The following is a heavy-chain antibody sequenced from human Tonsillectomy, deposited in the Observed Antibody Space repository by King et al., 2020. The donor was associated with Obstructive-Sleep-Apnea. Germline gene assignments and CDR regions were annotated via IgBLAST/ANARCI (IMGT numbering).Heavy chain of an antibody. CDR2: IYYSGST. CDR3: ARAYGSGSYPLDY. J-gene: IGHJ4*02. V-gene: IGHV4-39*07. D-gene: IGHD3-10*01. CDR1: GGSISSSSYY. Sequence: LQLQESGPGLVKPSETLSLTCTVSGGSISSSSYYWGWIRQPPGKGLEWIGSIYYSGSTYYIPSLKSRVTISVDTSKNQFSLKLSSVTAADTAVYYCARAYGSGSYPLDYWGQGTLVTVSS.